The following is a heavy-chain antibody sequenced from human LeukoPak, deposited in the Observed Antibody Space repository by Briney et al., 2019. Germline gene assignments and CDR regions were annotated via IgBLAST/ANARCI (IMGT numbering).Heavy chain of an antibody. CDR3: ARGPAAMVNFDY. Sequence: GGSLRLSCAASGFTFSSYSMNWVRQAPGKGLEWVSSISSSSYIYYADSVKGRFTISRDNAKNSLYLQMNSLRAEDTAVYYCARGPAAMVNFDYWGQGTLVTVSS. J-gene: IGHJ4*02. V-gene: IGHV3-21*01. CDR2: ISSSSYI. D-gene: IGHD5-18*01. CDR1: GFTFSSYS.